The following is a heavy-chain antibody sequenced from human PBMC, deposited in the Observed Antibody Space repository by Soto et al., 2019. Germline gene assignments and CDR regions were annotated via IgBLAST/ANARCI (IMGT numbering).Heavy chain of an antibody. Sequence: GGSLRLSCAASGFTFSNAWMSWVRQAPGKGLEWVGRIKSKTDGGTTDYAEPVKGRFTISRDDSKNTLYLQMNSLKTEDTAVYYCTTDELFRVFSYMDVWGKGTTVTVSS. J-gene: IGHJ6*03. CDR1: GFTFSNAW. V-gene: IGHV3-15*01. CDR2: IKSKTDGGTT. D-gene: IGHD3-10*01. CDR3: TTDELFRVFSYMDV.